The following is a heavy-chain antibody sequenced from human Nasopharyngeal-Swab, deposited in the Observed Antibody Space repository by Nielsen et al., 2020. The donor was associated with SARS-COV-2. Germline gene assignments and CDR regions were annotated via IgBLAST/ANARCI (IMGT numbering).Heavy chain of an antibody. V-gene: IGHV3-30-3*01. CDR2: ISYDGSNK. J-gene: IGHJ4*02. D-gene: IGHD1-26*01. Sequence: VRQAPGKGLEWVAVISYDGSNKYYADSVKGRFTISRDSSKNTLYLQMNSLRAEDTAVYYCARDRVSGSYVDYWGQGTLVTVSS. CDR3: ARDRVSGSYVDY.